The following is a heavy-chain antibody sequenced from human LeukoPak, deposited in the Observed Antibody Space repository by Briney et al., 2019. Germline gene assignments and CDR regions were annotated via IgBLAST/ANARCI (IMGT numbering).Heavy chain of an antibody. CDR2: IYYSGST. D-gene: IGHD1-26*01. Sequence: SETLSLTCTVSGGSISCSSYYWGWIRQPPGKGLEWIGSIYYSGSTYYNPSLKSRVTISVDTSKNQFSLKLSSVTAADTAVYYCARRGYSGSYGDDYWGQGTLVTVSS. V-gene: IGHV4-39*01. J-gene: IGHJ4*02. CDR3: ARRGYSGSYGDDY. CDR1: GGSISCSSYY.